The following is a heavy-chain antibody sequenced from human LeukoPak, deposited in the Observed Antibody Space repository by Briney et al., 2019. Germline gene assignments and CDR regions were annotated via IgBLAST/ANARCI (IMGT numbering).Heavy chain of an antibody. V-gene: IGHV4-61*02. CDR2: IYTSGST. CDR1: GGSISSGSYY. J-gene: IGHJ4*02. Sequence: ASETLSLTCTVSGGSISSGSYYWSWIRQPAGKGLEWIGRIYTSGSTNYNPSLKSRVTISVDTSKNQFSLKLSSVTAADTAVYYCARSVVAAAGLLYYFDYWGQGTLVTVSS. CDR3: ARSVVAAAGLLYYFDY. D-gene: IGHD6-13*01.